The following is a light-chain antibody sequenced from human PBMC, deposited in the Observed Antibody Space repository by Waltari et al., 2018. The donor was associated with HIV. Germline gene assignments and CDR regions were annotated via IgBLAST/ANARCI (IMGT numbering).Light chain of an antibody. CDR1: QRISSY. J-gene: IGKJ5*01. Sequence: EIVLTQSPATLSLSPGEGATLSCRASQRISSYLGWYQQKPGQAPRHLIYEATNRATGMPAMFSGRGSGTDVTLAISSLDPEDLAVYYCQQRATWPLTFGQGTRLGIK. CDR2: EAT. CDR3: QQRATWPLT. V-gene: IGKV3-11*01.